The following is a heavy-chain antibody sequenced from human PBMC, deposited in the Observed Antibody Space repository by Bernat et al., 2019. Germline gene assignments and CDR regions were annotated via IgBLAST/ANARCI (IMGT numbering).Heavy chain of an antibody. CDR3: AKAGEGCSSTSCPVNY. Sequence: EVQLVESGGGLVQPGGSLRLSCAASGFTFSSYSMNWVRQAPGKGLEWVSYISSSSSTIYYADSVKGRFTISRDNSKNTLYLQMNSLRAEDTAVYYCAKAGEGCSSTSCPVNYWGQGTLVTVSS. CDR1: GFTFSSYS. V-gene: IGHV3-48*01. CDR2: ISSSSSTI. J-gene: IGHJ4*02. D-gene: IGHD2-2*01.